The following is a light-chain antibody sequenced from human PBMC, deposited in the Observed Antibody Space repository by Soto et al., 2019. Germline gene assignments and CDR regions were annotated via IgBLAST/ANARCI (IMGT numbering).Light chain of an antibody. CDR3: QQRTNWPFT. J-gene: IGKJ3*01. CDR1: QSVGSY. V-gene: IGKV3-11*01. CDR2: DAS. Sequence: EIVLTQSPATPSLSPGERATLSCRASQSVGSYLAWYQQKPGQAPRLLIYDASKRATGVPARFSGSGSGTDFTHTISSLEPEDFAVYYCQQRTNWPFTFGHGTKVDLK.